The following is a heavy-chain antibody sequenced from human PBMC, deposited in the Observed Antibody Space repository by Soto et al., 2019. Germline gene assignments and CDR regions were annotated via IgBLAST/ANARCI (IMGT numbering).Heavy chain of an antibody. J-gene: IGHJ6*02. D-gene: IGHD3-3*02. Sequence: QVQLQESGPGLEKPSQTLSLTCSVFGVSINSSDSYWSLIREPPEKVLECIGYINSSGRAYYKPSLKSRVSISIDTSKNQFSLRLTSVTVADTAVYFCASFSTLGKDYGVDVWGQGTTVTVSS. CDR2: INSSGRA. V-gene: IGHV4-30-4*01. CDR1: GVSINSSDSY. CDR3: ASFSTLGKDYGVDV.